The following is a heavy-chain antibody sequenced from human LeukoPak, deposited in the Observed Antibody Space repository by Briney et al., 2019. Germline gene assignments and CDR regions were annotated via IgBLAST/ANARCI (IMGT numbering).Heavy chain of an antibody. D-gene: IGHD3-3*01. CDR3: ARYLSTYYDLWSGYADAFDI. V-gene: IGHV4-59*01. CDR1: GGSISSYY. J-gene: IGHJ3*02. CDR2: IYYSGST. Sequence: SETLSLTCTASGGSISSYYWSWIRQPPGKGLEWIGYIYYSGSTNYNPSLKSRVTISVDTSKNQFSLKLSSVTAADTAVYYCARYLSTYYDLWSGYADAFDIWGQGTMVTVSS.